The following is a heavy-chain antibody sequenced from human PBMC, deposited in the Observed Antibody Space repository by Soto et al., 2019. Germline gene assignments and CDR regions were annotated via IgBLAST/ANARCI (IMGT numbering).Heavy chain of an antibody. CDR3: ARGGPTPPYSSSWTFDF. J-gene: IGHJ4*02. Sequence: ASVKVSCKASGYTFTSYGISWVRQAPGQGLEWMGWISAYNGNTNYAQKLQGRVTMTTDTSTSTAYMELRSLRSDDTAVYYCARGGPTPPYSSSWTFDFWGQGTLVTVSS. D-gene: IGHD6-13*01. V-gene: IGHV1-18*01. CDR1: GYTFTSYG. CDR2: ISAYNGNT.